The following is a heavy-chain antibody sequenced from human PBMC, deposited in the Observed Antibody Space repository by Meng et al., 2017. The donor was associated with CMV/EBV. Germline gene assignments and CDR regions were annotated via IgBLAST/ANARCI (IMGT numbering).Heavy chain of an antibody. D-gene: IGHD3-3*01. CDR1: GFSVSDNY. V-gene: IGHV3-53*01. Sequence: GGSLRLSCAASGFSVSDNYISWVRQPPGKGLEWVSVIYSGGNTYYADSVKGRFNISRDRLKNTVLLQMNSLRAEDTAVYYCASREGYYNFWTPPGGMDVWGQGTTVTVSS. J-gene: IGHJ6*02. CDR2: IYSGGNT. CDR3: ASREGYYNFWTPPGGMDV.